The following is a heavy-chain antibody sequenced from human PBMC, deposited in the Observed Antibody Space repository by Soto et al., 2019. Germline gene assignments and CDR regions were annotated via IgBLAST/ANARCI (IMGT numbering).Heavy chain of an antibody. V-gene: IGHV1-46*03. CDR1: GYTFTSYY. D-gene: IGHD4-17*01. CDR2: INPSGGST. CDR3: ASETTVTRDAFDI. Sequence: ASVKVSCKASGYTFTSYYMHWVRQAPGQGLEWMGIINPSGGSTSYAQKFQGRVTMTRDTSTSTVYMGLSSLRSEDTAVYYCASETTVTRDAFDIWGQGTMVTVSS. J-gene: IGHJ3*02.